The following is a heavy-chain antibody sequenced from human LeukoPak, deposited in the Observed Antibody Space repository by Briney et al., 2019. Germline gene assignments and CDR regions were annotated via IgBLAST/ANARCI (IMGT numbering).Heavy chain of an antibody. V-gene: IGHV4-30-4*01. J-gene: IGHJ4*02. D-gene: IGHD4-17*01. CDR2: IYYSGST. Sequence: SQTLSLTCTVSGGSISSGDYYWSWIRQPPGKGLEWIGYIYYSGSTYYNPSLKSRVTISVDTSKNQFFLKLSSVAAADTAVYYCARVDYGDYSKDFDFWGQGTLVTVSS. CDR1: GGSISSGDYY. CDR3: ARVDYGDYSKDFDF.